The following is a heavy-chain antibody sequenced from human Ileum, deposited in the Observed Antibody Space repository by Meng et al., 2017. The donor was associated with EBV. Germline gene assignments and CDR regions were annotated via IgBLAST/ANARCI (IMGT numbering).Heavy chain of an antibody. D-gene: IGHD3-10*01. Sequence: QPQPQESGPGLVKPSEPLSLTCSVSGDPISNSDHYWNWIRRSPGKGLEWIASIYRSGSSYFDPSLKSRVSLSLDTSKNQFSLKLSSVTAADTALYYCARDPAYPRGLFDSWGQRILVTVSS. CDR2: IYRSGSS. CDR3: ARDPAYPRGLFDS. V-gene: IGHV4-39*07. CDR1: GDPISNSDHY. J-gene: IGHJ4*02.